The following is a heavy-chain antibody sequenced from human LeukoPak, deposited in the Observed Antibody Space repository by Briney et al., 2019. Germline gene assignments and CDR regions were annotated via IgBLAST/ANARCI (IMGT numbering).Heavy chain of an antibody. D-gene: IGHD6-19*01. CDR3: AREGSGWYGNFDY. J-gene: IGHJ4*02. Sequence: GASVKVSCKASRYIFTDYYMHWVRQAPGQGLEWMGWINPDSGGTNYAQKFQGRVTMTRDTSISTAYMEVSRLRSDDTAVYYCAREGSGWYGNFDYWGQGTLVTVSS. V-gene: IGHV1-2*02. CDR1: RYIFTDYY. CDR2: INPDSGGT.